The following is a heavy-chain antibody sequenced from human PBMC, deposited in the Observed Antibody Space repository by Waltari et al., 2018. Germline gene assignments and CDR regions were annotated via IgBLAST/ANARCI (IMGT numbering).Heavy chain of an antibody. CDR3: TTPAGVRAVPY. Sequence: EVQLVESGGGLVKPGGSLRLSCAASGFTFSNAWMSWVRQAPGKGLEGVGRIKSKTDGGTTDYAAPVKGRFTISRDDSKNTLYLQMNSLKTEDTAVYYCTTPAGVRAVPYWGQGTLVTVSS. CDR2: IKSKTDGGTT. CDR1: GFTFSNAW. V-gene: IGHV3-15*01. J-gene: IGHJ4*02. D-gene: IGHD1-1*01.